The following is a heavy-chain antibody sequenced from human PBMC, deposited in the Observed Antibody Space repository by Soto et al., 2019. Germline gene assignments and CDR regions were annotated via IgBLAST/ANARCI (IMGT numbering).Heavy chain of an antibody. D-gene: IGHD3-10*01. CDR1: GGTFDKFI. Sequence: SVKVSCKASGGTFDKFIMNWVRQTPGRGLEWMGGIVPMLGTPTYAEKFKGRVRISATGSATTTYMEVTSLRSEDTAIYYCARNGTYGSSRSHYSGMDVWGQGTTVTV. V-gene: IGHV1-69*13. CDR2: IVPMLGTP. CDR3: ARNGTYGSSRSHYSGMDV. J-gene: IGHJ6*02.